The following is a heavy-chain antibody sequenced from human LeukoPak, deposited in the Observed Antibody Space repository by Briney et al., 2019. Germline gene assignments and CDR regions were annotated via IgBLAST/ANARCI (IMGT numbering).Heavy chain of an antibody. J-gene: IGHJ4*02. Sequence: GGSLRLSCAASGFTFSNYWMHWVRQAPGKGLVWVSRINTDGSTTNYADAVKGRFTISRGNAKNALYLQMNSLRAEDTAVYYCASLKSDNWGRGTLVSVSS. CDR3: ASLKSDN. CDR2: INTDGSTT. CDR1: GFTFSNYW. V-gene: IGHV3-74*01. D-gene: IGHD2-21*01.